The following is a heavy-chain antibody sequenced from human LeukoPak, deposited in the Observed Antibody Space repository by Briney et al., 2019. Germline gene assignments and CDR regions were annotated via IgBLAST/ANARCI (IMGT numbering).Heavy chain of an antibody. J-gene: IGHJ3*02. CDR1: GGSFSGYY. V-gene: IGHV4-34*01. CDR2: INHSGST. Sequence: SETLSLTCAVYGGSFSGYYWSWIRQPPGKGLEWIGEINHSGSTNYNPSLKSRVTISVDTSKNQFSLKLSSVTAADTAVYYCARGQSYYVAFDIWGQGTMVTVSS. CDR3: ARGQSYYVAFDI. D-gene: IGHD1-26*01.